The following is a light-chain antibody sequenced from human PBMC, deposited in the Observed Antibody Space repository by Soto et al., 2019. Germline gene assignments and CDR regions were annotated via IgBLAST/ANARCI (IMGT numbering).Light chain of an antibody. CDR2: DVS. CDR3: QQRSNWPPWT. CDR1: QSVSSY. Sequence: EIVLTQSPATLSLSPGERATLSCRASQSVSSYLAWYQQKPGQAPRLLIYDVSNRATGIPARFSGSGSATDFTLTISSLEPEDFAVYYCQQRSNWPPWTCGQGTKVEIK. V-gene: IGKV3-11*01. J-gene: IGKJ1*01.